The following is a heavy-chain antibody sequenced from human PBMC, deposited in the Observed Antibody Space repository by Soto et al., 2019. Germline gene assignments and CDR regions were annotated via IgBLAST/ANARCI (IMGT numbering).Heavy chain of an antibody. CDR2: IIPILGIA. D-gene: IGHD2-15*01. Sequence: ASVKVSCKASGGTFSSYTISWVRQAPGQGLEWMGRIIPILGIANYAQKFQGRVTITADKSTSTAYMELSSLRSEDTAVYYCARTPLSCSGGSCYDYWGQGTLVTVSS. J-gene: IGHJ4*02. CDR3: ARTPLSCSGGSCYDY. V-gene: IGHV1-69*02. CDR1: GGTFSSYT.